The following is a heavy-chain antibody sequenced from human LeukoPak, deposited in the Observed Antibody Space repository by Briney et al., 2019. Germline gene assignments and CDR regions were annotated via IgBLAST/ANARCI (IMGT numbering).Heavy chain of an antibody. CDR1: GFTFSSYE. V-gene: IGHV3-48*03. CDR2: ISSSGSTI. CDR3: ARDNYYDISGYPVNAFDI. J-gene: IGHJ3*02. D-gene: IGHD3-22*01. Sequence: GGSLRLSCAASGFTFSSYEVNWVGQAQGKGLEWVSYISSSGSTIYYADSVKGRFTISRDNAKNSLYLQMNSLRAEDTAVYYCARDNYYDISGYPVNAFDIWGQGTMVTVSS.